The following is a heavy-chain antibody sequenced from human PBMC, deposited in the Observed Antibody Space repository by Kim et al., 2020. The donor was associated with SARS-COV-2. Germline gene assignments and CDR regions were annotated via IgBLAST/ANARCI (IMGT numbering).Heavy chain of an antibody. CDR1: GGTFSSYA. CDR2: IIPIFGTA. J-gene: IGHJ5*02. V-gene: IGHV1-69*13. Sequence: SVKVSCKASGGTFSSYAISWVRQAPGQGLEWMGGIIPIFGTANYAQKFQGRVTITADESTSTAYMELSSLRSEDTAVYYCARVPDPFTPRHGYCSGGSCYSGWFDPWGQGTLVTVSS. D-gene: IGHD2-15*01. CDR3: ARVPDPFTPRHGYCSGGSCYSGWFDP.